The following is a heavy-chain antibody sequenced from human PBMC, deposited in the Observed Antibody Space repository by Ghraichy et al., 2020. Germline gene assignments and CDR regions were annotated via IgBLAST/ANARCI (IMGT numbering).Heavy chain of an antibody. CDR2: LTWNGRII. CDR1: GFRFDDFA. CDR3: AKDNSNSNDSFTYSDS. V-gene: IGHV3-9*01. J-gene: IGHJ4*02. Sequence: GGSLRLSCVASGFRFDDFAMRWVRQVPGKGLEWVSALTWNGRIIDYSDSVKGRFTISRDNAKNSLFLQMNSMRAEDTALYYCAKDNSNSNDSFTYSDSWGQGTLVTVSS. D-gene: IGHD2/OR15-2a*01.